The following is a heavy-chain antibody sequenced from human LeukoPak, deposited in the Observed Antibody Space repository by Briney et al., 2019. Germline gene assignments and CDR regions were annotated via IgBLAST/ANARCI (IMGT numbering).Heavy chain of an antibody. V-gene: IGHV3-74*01. CDR1: GFTFSSYW. Sequence: GGSLRLSCAASGFTFSSYWMHWVRQAPGKGLVWVSRINSDGSSTSYADSVTGRFTISRDNAKNTLYLQMNSLRAEDTAVYYCARIEGGNSVWYFDLWGRRSLLTVSS. CDR3: ARIEGGNSVWYFDL. J-gene: IGHJ2*01. CDR2: INSDGSST. D-gene: IGHD4-23*01.